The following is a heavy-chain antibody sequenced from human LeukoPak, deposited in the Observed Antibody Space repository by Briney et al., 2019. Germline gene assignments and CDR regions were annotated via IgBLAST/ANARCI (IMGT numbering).Heavy chain of an antibody. CDR2: INHDGSNR. V-gene: IGHV3-74*01. J-gene: IGHJ4*02. D-gene: IGHD2-15*01. Sequence: GGSLRLSCAASGFTFSGYWMHWVRQAPGKGLVWVSLINHDGSNRNYADSVRGRFTISRDNAKNTLYLQMNSLRAEDTAVYFCARAARIWAIDYWGQGTPVTVSS. CDR1: GFTFSGYW. CDR3: ARAARIWAIDY.